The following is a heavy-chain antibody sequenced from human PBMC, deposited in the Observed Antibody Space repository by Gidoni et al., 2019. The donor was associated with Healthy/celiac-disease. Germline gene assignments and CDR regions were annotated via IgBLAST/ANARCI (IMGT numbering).Heavy chain of an antibody. D-gene: IGHD3-22*01. J-gene: IGHJ4*02. CDR3: AKAPSSGYDYVKVSGVFDY. CDR1: GFTFSSYA. CDR2: ISGSGGST. V-gene: IGHV3-23*01. Sequence: GFTFSSYAMSWVRQAPGKGLEWVSAISGSGGSTYYADSVKGRFTISRDNSKNTLYLQMNSLRAEDTAVYYCAKAPSSGYDYVKVSGVFDYWGQGTLVTVSS.